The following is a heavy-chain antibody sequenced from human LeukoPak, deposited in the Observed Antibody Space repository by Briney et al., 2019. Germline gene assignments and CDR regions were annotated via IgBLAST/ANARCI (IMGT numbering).Heavy chain of an antibody. CDR1: GYNSATYW. V-gene: IGHV5-51*01. CDR3: ARTGSRYCQDY. Sequence: NSGESLKISCKASGYNSATYWIGWVRQMPGKSLEWMGIIYPSDSDTRYSPSFQGQVTISADKSISTAYLQWGSLRASDTAIYYCARTGSRYCQDYWGQGTLVTVSS. D-gene: IGHD2-15*01. CDR2: IYPSDSDT. J-gene: IGHJ4*02.